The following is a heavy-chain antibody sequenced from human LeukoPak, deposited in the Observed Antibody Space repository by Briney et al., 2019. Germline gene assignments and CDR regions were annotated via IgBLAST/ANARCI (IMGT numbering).Heavy chain of an antibody. Sequence: PGGSLRLSCAASGFTFSSYEMNWVRQAPGKGLEWVSYISSSGSTIYYADSVKGRFTISRDNAKNSLYLQMNSLRAEDTAVYYCARDSENYGGNSDYWGQGTLVTVSS. CDR1: GFTFSSYE. CDR3: ARDSENYGGNSDY. CDR2: ISSSGSTI. J-gene: IGHJ4*02. V-gene: IGHV3-48*03. D-gene: IGHD4-23*01.